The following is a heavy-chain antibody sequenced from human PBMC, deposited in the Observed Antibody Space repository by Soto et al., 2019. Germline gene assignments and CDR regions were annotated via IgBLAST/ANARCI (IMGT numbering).Heavy chain of an antibody. Sequence: GESLKISCKGSGYSFTSYWIGWVRQMPGKGLEWMGIIYPGDSDTRYSPSFQGQVTVSADKSITTAYLQWSSLKASDTAMYYCARTYSSSTTPFDYWGQGTLVTVSS. CDR2: IYPGDSDT. V-gene: IGHV5-51*01. J-gene: IGHJ4*02. CDR3: ARTYSSSTTPFDY. CDR1: GYSFTSYW. D-gene: IGHD6-6*01.